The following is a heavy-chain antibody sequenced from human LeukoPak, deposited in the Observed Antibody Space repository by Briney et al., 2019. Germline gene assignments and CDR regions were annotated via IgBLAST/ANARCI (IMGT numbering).Heavy chain of an antibody. CDR3: ARRRYYYGSGSYLITNNWFDP. CDR2: MNPNSGNT. CDR1: GYTFTSYD. V-gene: IGHV1-8*01. J-gene: IGHJ5*02. D-gene: IGHD3-10*01. Sequence: ASVKVSCKASGYTFTSYDINWVRQATGQGLEWMGWMNPNSGNTGYAQKFQGRVTMTRNTSISTAYMELSSLRSEDTAVYYCARRRYYYGSGSYLITNNWFDPWGQGTLVTVSS.